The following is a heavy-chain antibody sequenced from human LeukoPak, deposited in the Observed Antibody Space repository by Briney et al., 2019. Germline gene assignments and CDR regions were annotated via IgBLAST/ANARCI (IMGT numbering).Heavy chain of an antibody. CDR3: FRQSSYYDTSGRIPYAFYF. J-gene: IGHJ3*01. CDR2: IYTSGST. CDR1: GGSISSYY. D-gene: IGHD3-22*01. V-gene: IGHV4-4*07. Sequence: SETLSLTCTVSGGSISSYYWSWIRQPAGKGLEWIGHIYTSGSTNSNPSLKSRVTISLDTSKNQFSLKLSSVTAADTAVYYCFRQSSYYDTSGRIPYAFYFWGQGTMVTVSS.